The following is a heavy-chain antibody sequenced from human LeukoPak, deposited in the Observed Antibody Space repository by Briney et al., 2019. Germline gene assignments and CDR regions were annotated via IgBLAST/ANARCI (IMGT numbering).Heavy chain of an antibody. V-gene: IGHV3-7*01. CDR2: IKQDGSEK. CDR1: GFTFSSYS. D-gene: IGHD2/OR15-2a*01. CDR3: ARRNSLDY. J-gene: IGHJ4*02. Sequence: GGSLRLSCAASGFTFSSYSMNWVRQAPGKGLEWEANIKQDGSEKYYVDSVKGRFTISRDNAKNSLYLQMNSLRAEDTAVYYCARRNSLDYWGQGTPVTVSS.